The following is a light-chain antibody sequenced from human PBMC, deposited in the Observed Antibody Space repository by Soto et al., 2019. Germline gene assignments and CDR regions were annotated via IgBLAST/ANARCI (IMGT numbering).Light chain of an antibody. CDR3: QQRNTWPPIT. J-gene: IGKJ5*01. CDR1: QSISSN. Sequence: ERVMTQSPATLSVSPGGRATLSCRASQSISSNLAWYQQKPGQAPRLLIYGASTRATGIPARFGGSGSGTEFTLTITSLQSEDFAVYYCQQRNTWPPITCGQGTRLEIK. CDR2: GAS. V-gene: IGKV3-15*01.